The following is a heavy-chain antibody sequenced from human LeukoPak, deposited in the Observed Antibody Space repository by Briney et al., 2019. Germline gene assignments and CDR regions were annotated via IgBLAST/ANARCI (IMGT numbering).Heavy chain of an antibody. CDR3: AKDRGSAYYYDSSGL. V-gene: IGHV3-23*01. Sequence: PGGSLRLSCAASGFTFSDYYMSWIRQAPGKGLEWVSAISGSGGSTYYADSVKGRFTISRDNSKNTLYLQMNSLRAEDTAVYYCAKDRGSAYYYDSSGLWGQGTLVTVSS. D-gene: IGHD3-22*01. CDR1: GFTFSDYY. J-gene: IGHJ4*02. CDR2: ISGSGGST.